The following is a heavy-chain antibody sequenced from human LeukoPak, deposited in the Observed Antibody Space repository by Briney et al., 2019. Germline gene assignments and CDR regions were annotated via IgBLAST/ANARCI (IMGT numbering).Heavy chain of an antibody. J-gene: IGHJ3*02. CDR2: IGTAGDT. CDR3: ARESSNGYNSDTFDI. CDR1: GFTFSTYD. D-gene: IGHD5-24*01. Sequence: GGSQRLSCAASGFTFSTYDMHWVRQPTGKGLEWVSAIGTAGDTYYPGSVKGRFTISRENAKNSLYLQMNSLRAGDTAVYYCARESSNGYNSDTFDIWGQGTMVTVSS. V-gene: IGHV3-13*01.